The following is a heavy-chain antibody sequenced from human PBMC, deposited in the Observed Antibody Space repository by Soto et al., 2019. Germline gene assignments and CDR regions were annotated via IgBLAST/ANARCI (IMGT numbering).Heavy chain of an antibody. D-gene: IGHD2-2*01. V-gene: IGHV4-34*01. CDR3: ATDGRYCSSTICYHADAIDI. J-gene: IGHJ3*02. Sequence: PSGTLSLTCAVYGGSFSGYYWSWIRQPPGKGLEWIGEINHSGSTNYNPSLKSRVTISVDTSKNQFSLKLSSVTDADTAVYYCATDGRYCSSTICYHADAIDISCQGPMLT. CDR1: GGSFSGYY. CDR2: INHSGST.